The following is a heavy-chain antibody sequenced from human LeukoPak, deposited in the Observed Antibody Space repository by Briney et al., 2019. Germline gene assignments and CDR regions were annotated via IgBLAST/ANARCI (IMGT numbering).Heavy chain of an antibody. CDR2: VYYSGST. Sequence: SETLSLTCTVPGGSISSYYWSCIRQPPGEELVWIGYVYYSGSTNYNPSLKSRVNISVDTSKNQFSLKLSSVTAADTAVYYCARGSLGYCTNGVCYYDYWGQGTLVTVSS. J-gene: IGHJ4*02. D-gene: IGHD2-8*01. CDR1: GGSISSYY. V-gene: IGHV4-59*01. CDR3: ARGSLGYCTNGVCYYDY.